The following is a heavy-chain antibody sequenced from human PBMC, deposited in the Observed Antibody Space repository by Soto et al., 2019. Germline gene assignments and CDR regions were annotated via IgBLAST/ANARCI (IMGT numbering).Heavy chain of an antibody. CDR2: IYYSGST. J-gene: IGHJ4*02. V-gene: IGHV4-30-4*01. CDR1: GGSISSGDYY. D-gene: IGHD3-3*01. CDR3: ARVKELRFLEWLSGLYYFEY. Sequence: SETLSLTCTVSGGSISSGDYYWSWIRQPPGKGLEWIGYIYYSGSTYYNPSLKSRVTISVDTSKNQFSLKLSSVTAADTAVYYCARVKELRFLEWLSGLYYFEYWGQGTLVTVSS.